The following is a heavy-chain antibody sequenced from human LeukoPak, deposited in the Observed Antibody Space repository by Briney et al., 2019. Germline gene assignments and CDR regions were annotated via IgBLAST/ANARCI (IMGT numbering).Heavy chain of an antibody. J-gene: IGHJ4*02. Sequence: SETLSLTCTVSGGSVSSGSYYWGWIRQPPGKGLEWIGTIYYSGSTYKNPSLKSRVTISEDSSKSQFSLKLDSVTATDTAIYYCARHVRGYGSGWYTIAPDYWGQGSLVTVSS. D-gene: IGHD6-19*01. CDR2: IYYSGST. CDR1: GGSVSSGSYY. V-gene: IGHV4-39*01. CDR3: ARHVRGYGSGWYTIAPDY.